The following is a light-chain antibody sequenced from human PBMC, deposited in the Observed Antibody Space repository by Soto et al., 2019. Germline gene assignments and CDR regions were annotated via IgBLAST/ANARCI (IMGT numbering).Light chain of an antibody. CDR3: QQYGSSPGT. CDR1: QRVPDTY. Sequence: EIVLTQSPGTLSLSPGERGTLSCRASQRVPDTYFAWYQQKPGQAPSLLMYDISTRATGIPDRFSGSGSGTDFALTIKRVEPEDSAMYFCQQYGSSPGTLGQVTKGDIK. V-gene: IGKV3-20*01. CDR2: DIS. J-gene: IGKJ1*01.